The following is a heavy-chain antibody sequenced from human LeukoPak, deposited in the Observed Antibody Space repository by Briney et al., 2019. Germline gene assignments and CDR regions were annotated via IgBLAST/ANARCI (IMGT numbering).Heavy chain of an antibody. CDR1: GFTFSSYA. CDR3: AKDYSVHWYFDL. Sequence: GGSLRLSCAASGFTFSSYAMSWVRQAPGEGLEWVSAISGSGGSTYYADSVKGRFTISRDNSKNTLYLQMNSLRAEDTAVYYCAKDYSVHWYFDLWGRGTLVTVSS. CDR2: ISGSGGST. D-gene: IGHD2-21*01. V-gene: IGHV3-23*01. J-gene: IGHJ2*01.